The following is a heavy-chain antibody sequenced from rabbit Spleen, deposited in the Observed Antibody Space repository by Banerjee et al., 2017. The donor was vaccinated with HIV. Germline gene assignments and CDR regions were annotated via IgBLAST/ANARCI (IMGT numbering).Heavy chain of an antibody. CDR2: IYTGGSGGI. CDR1: GFDLNNYYY. CDR3: GRDSGIYPYIDVYFNL. V-gene: IGHV1S40*01. Sequence: QSLEESGGDLVKPEGSLTLTCTASGFDLNNYYYMYWVRQAPGKGLEWIGCIYTGGSGGIYYATWAKGRFTISKTSSTTVTLQMTSLTAADTATYFCGRDSGIYPYIDVYFNLWGPGTLVTVS. J-gene: IGHJ4*01. D-gene: IGHD6-1*01.